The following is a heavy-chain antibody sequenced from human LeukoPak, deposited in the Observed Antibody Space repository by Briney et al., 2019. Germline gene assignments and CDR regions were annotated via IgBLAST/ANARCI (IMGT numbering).Heavy chain of an antibody. Sequence: PSETLSLTCTVSGGSISSSSYYWGWIRQPPGKGLEWIGSIYYSGSTYYNPSLKSRVTISVDTSKNQFSLNLSSVTAADTAVYYCAKDLPVTTPHYNPYFDYWGQGTLVTVSS. CDR2: IYYSGST. V-gene: IGHV4-39*07. J-gene: IGHJ4*02. CDR1: GGSISSSSYY. D-gene: IGHD4-17*01. CDR3: AKDLPVTTPHYNPYFDY.